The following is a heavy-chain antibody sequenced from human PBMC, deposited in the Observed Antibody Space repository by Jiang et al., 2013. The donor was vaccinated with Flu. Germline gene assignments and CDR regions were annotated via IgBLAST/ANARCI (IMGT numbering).Heavy chain of an antibody. V-gene: IGHV5-51*01. CDR3: ARRYCSGGSCYHFDY. Sequence: EVKKPGESLKISCKGSGYSFTSYWIGWVRQMPGKGLEWMGIIYPGDSDTRYSPSFQGQVTISADKSISTAYLQWSSLKASDTAMYYCARRYCSGGSCYHFDYWGQGTLVTVSS. CDR1: GYSFTSYW. CDR2: IYPGDSDT. D-gene: IGHD2-15*01. J-gene: IGHJ4*02.